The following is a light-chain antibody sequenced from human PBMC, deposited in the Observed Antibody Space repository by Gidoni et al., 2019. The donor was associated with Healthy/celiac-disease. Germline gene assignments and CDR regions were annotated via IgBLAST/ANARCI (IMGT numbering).Light chain of an antibody. V-gene: IGKV1-39*01. CDR2: AAS. CDR3: QQSYSTLRT. CDR1: QSISSY. Sequence: GDRVTITCRASQSISSYLNWYQQKPGKAHKLLIYAASSLQSGVPSRFSGSGSGTDFTLTISSLQPEDFATYYCQQSYSTLRTFGQGTKVEIK. J-gene: IGKJ1*01.